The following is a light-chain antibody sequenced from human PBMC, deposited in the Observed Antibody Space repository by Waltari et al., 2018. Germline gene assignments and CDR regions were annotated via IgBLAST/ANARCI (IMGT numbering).Light chain of an antibody. Sequence: QSALAQPASVSGSPGQPVTISCTGTSSDVRGYNYVCWYQQRPGNAPTRLIYDVSYRASGVSNRFSGSKSDNTPSLTISGLQAENEADYRCSSYTTSGTLDWVFGGGTKLTVL. J-gene: IGLJ3*02. V-gene: IGLV2-14*01. CDR2: DVS. CDR3: SSYTTSGTLDWV. CDR1: SSDVRGYNY.